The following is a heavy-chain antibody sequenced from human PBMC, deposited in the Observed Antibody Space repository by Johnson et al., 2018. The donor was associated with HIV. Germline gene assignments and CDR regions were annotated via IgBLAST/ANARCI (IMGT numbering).Heavy chain of an antibody. CDR1: GFTFNDHY. J-gene: IGHJ3*02. CDR2: ISGSGNTI. Sequence: QVQLVESGGGVVQPGRSLRLSCAASGFTFNDHYMRWIRQAPGKGLERLSSISGSGNTIFYADSVKGRVTISRDNAKKSLYIQMNSLRAEDTAVYYCASGFYYGSGSYHGAFDIWGQGTMVTVSS. D-gene: IGHD3-10*01. V-gene: IGHV3-11*04. CDR3: ASGFYYGSGSYHGAFDI.